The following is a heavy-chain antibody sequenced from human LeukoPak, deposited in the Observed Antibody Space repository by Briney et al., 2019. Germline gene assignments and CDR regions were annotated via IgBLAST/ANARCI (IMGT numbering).Heavy chain of an antibody. J-gene: IGHJ4*02. CDR3: ARGINTMIVVVSSSEIGY. Sequence: GGSLRLSCVASGFTFSASAMHWVRQAPGKGLEWVAFISYHGTNKFYADSVKGRFTISRDNSKNTLYLQMNSLRAEDTAVYYCARGINTMIVVVSSSEIGYWGQGTLVTVSS. CDR2: ISYHGTNK. D-gene: IGHD3-22*01. V-gene: IGHV3-30-3*01. CDR1: GFTFSASA.